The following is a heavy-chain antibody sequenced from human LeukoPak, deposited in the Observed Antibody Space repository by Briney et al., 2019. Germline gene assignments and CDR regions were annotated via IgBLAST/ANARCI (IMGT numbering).Heavy chain of an antibody. CDR1: GGSFSGYF. CDR3: ARGGYFDY. J-gene: IGHJ4*02. CDR2: IKHSGST. Sequence: SETLSLTCAVYGGSFSGYFWNWIRQPPGKGLEWIGEIKHSGSTNYNPSLKSRVTISVDTSKNQFSLKLSSVTAADTAVYYCARGGYFDYWGQGTLVTVSS. V-gene: IGHV4-34*01.